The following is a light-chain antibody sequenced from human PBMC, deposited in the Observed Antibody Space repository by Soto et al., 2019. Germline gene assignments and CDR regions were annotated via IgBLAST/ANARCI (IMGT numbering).Light chain of an antibody. Sequence: DIPMTQSPSILSASVGDSVTITCRASQIITSWLAWYQQKPGKAPKLLISDVSNLESGVPSRFSGSGYGTEFPLSLSRLQPDDFATHSCQQYNSFPGTFGRGTKVEIK. J-gene: IGKJ4*02. V-gene: IGKV1-5*01. CDR2: DVS. CDR1: QIITSW. CDR3: QQYNSFPGT.